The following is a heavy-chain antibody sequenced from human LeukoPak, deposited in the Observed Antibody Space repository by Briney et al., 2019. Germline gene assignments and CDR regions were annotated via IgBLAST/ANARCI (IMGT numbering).Heavy chain of an antibody. CDR3: AKGNYDFWSGYPGLSYFDY. Sequence: PGGSLRLPCAASGFTFSSYAMSWVRQAPGKGLEWVSAISGSGVATYYADSVKGRFTIPRDNSKNTLYLQMNSLRAGDTAVYYCAKGNYDFWSGYPGLSYFDYWGQGTLVTVSS. V-gene: IGHV3-23*01. J-gene: IGHJ4*02. CDR1: GFTFSSYA. CDR2: ISGSGVAT. D-gene: IGHD3-3*01.